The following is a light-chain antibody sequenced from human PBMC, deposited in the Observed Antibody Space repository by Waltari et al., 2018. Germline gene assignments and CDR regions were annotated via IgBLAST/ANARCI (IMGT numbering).Light chain of an antibody. CDR2: KTS. CDR1: ENVNNF. Sequence: DIQMTQSPSSLSASVGDRVTISCRASENVNNFLNWYQQKPGKAPKLLIYKTSTLQTGVPSKFSGSGSGTDYTFTISSLQSEDVATYYCQHAYATPFTFGPGTKLDI. CDR3: QHAYATPFT. V-gene: IGKV1-39*01. J-gene: IGKJ3*01.